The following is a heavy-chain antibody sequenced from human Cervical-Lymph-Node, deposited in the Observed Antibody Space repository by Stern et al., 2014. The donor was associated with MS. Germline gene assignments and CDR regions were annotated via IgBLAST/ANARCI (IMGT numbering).Heavy chain of an antibody. CDR1: GGTFSSYA. V-gene: IGHV1-69*01. CDR2: IIPIFGTA. CDR3: ARPGGSSSSEGCFDY. J-gene: IGHJ4*02. D-gene: IGHD6-6*01. Sequence: QVQLVESGGEVEKPGSSVKVSCKASGGTFSSYAIRWVRQAPGQGLEWMGGIIPIFGTANYAQTFKGSVTLTADESTSTAYMELSRLRSEDTAVYYCARPGGSSSSEGCFDYWGQGTLVTVSS.